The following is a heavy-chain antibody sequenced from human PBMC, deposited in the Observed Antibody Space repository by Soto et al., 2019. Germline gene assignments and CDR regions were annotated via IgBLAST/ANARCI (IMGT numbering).Heavy chain of an antibody. CDR2: IYPGDSDT. CDR3: VRPDSTGYYSH. Sequence: GESLKISCXGSGYNFSTYWIGWVRQMPGKGLEWMGIIYPGDSDTRYSPSFQGQVTVSVDKSISTAYLQRGSLKASDTAMYYCVRPDSTGYYSHWGQGTPVTVSS. V-gene: IGHV5-51*01. CDR1: GYNFSTYW. D-gene: IGHD3-9*01. J-gene: IGHJ4*02.